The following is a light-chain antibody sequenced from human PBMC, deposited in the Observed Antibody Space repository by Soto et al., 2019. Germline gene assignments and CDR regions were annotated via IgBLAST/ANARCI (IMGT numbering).Light chain of an antibody. Sequence: EFVLTQSPGTLSLSPGERATLSCRASQSIDSSYLAWYRQKPGQPPRLLIYAASIRATGIPDRFSGSGSGTDFTLTISRLEPEDFALYYCQQYHTSPLTFGQGTKVDI. CDR3: QQYHTSPLT. CDR1: QSIDSSY. CDR2: AAS. V-gene: IGKV3-20*01. J-gene: IGKJ1*01.